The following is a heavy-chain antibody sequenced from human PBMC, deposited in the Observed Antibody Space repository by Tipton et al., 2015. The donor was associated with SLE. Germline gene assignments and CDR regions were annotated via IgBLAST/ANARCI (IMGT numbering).Heavy chain of an antibody. CDR2: IRSKAYGGTT. CDR3: ARDGTVTGDGMDV. V-gene: IGHV3-49*04. J-gene: IGHJ6*02. CDR1: GFTFGDYA. D-gene: IGHD4-17*01. Sequence: SLRLSCTASGFTFGDYAMSWVRQAPGKGLEWVGFIRSKAYGGTTEYAASVKGRFTISRDDSKSIAYLQMNSLKTEDTAVYYCARDGTVTGDGMDVWGQGTTVTVSS.